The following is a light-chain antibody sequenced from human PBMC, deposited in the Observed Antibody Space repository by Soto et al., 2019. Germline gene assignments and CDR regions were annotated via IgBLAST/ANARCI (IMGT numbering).Light chain of an antibody. CDR1: QSVSNW. Sequence: DIQMTQSPSTLSASVGERVTITCRASQSVSNWLAWYQHKPGKAPKLLIYDVSSLESGLPSRFSGSGSGTEFILTISSLQPDDFATYYCQQYDSYSWTFRQGTKVEVK. CDR2: DVS. CDR3: QQYDSYSWT. J-gene: IGKJ1*01. V-gene: IGKV1-5*01.